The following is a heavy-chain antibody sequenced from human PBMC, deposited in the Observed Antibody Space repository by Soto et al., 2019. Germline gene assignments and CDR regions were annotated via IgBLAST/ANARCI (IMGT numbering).Heavy chain of an antibody. CDR1: GGSISSYY. J-gene: IGHJ4*02. Sequence: SETLSLTCTVSGGSISSYYWSWIRQPPGKGLEWIGYIYFRGTTNYNPSLKSRVTMSADTSKNQFSLKLNSVTAADTAVYYCARMNYYDTSGYHFDYWGQGMMVTVS. CDR3: ARMNYYDTSGYHFDY. D-gene: IGHD3-22*01. V-gene: IGHV4-59*01. CDR2: IYFRGTT.